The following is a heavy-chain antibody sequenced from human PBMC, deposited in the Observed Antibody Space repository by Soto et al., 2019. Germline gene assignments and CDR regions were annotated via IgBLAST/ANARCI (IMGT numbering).Heavy chain of an antibody. V-gene: IGHV5-10-1*01. D-gene: IGHD3-22*01. CDR3: ARQIYDSDTGPNFQYYFDS. J-gene: IGHJ4*02. CDR1: GYSFAGYW. Sequence: LGESLKISCKGSGYSFAGYWITWVRQKPGKGLEWMGRIDPSDSQTYYSPSFRGHVTISVTKSITTVFLQWSSLRASDTAMYYCARQIYDSDTGPNFQYYFDSWVQGTPVTVS. CDR2: IDPSDSQT.